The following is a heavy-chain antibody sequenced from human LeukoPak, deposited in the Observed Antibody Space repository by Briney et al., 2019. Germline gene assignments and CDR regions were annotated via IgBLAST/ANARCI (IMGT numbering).Heavy chain of an antibody. J-gene: IGHJ4*02. CDR1: GGSISSVGYY. V-gene: IGHV4-30-2*01. Sequence: SETLSLTCTVSGGSISSVGYYWSWIRQPPGKGLEWIGYIYHSGSTYYNPSLKSRVTISVDRSKNQFSLKLSSVTAADTAVYYCARAPAGPPLFYFDYWGQGTLVTVSS. CDR2: IYHSGST. CDR3: ARAPAGPPLFYFDY.